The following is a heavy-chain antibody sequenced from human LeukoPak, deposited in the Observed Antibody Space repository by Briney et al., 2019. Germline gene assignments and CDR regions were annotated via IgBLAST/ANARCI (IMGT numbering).Heavy chain of an antibody. V-gene: IGHV3-66*01. D-gene: IGHD3-22*01. CDR2: TYGGGDT. J-gene: IGHJ4*02. Sequence: GGSLRLSCAASGFTVSYNYMTWVRQAPGKGLQWVSITYGGGDTYYADSVKGRFTVSRDNAKNSLSLQMNSLRVEDTAVYFCARAGRDFYDSSVDYWSQGILVTVSS. CDR3: ARAGRDFYDSSVDY. CDR1: GFTVSYNY.